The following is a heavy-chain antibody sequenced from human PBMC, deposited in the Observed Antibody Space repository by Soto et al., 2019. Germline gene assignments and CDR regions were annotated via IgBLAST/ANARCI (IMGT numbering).Heavy chain of an antibody. Sequence: QVQLVQSGAEVKKPGASVKVSCKASGYTFTSYYMHWVRQAPGQGLEWMGIINPSGGSTSYAQKFQGRVTXXRXTXKSTVYMELSSLRSEDTAVYYCARERILQQLNHFDYWGQGTLVTVSS. D-gene: IGHD6-13*01. V-gene: IGHV1-46*01. CDR1: GYTFTSYY. J-gene: IGHJ4*02. CDR3: ARERILQQLNHFDY. CDR2: INPSGGST.